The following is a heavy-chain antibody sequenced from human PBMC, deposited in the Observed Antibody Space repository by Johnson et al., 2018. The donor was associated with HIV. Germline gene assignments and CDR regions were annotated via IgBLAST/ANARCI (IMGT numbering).Heavy chain of an antibody. V-gene: IGHV3-48*03. CDR2: ISSSGSTI. CDR3: ARGALGDWVDAFDI. J-gene: IGHJ3*02. CDR1: GFTFSIYA. D-gene: IGHD3-16*01. Sequence: VQLVESGGGVVQPGRSLRLSCAASGFTFSIYAMHWVRQVPGKGLEWVSYISSSGSTIYYADSVKGRFTISRDNAKNSLYLQMNSLRAEDTAVFYCARGALGDWVDAFDIWGQGTMVTVSS.